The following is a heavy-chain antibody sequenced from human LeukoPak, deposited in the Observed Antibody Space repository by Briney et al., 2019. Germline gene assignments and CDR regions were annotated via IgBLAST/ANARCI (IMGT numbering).Heavy chain of an antibody. J-gene: IGHJ5*02. CDR1: GGSISSSTYY. CDR3: ATMTNFQPMYNWFDP. D-gene: IGHD3-22*01. Sequence: PSETLSLTCTVSGGSISSSTYYWGWIRQPPGKGLEWFGSTYYSGSTYYNPSLKSRVTISVDTSKNQFSLKLSSVTAADTAVYYCATMTNFQPMYNWFDPWGQGTPVTVSS. V-gene: IGHV4-39*07. CDR2: TYYSGST.